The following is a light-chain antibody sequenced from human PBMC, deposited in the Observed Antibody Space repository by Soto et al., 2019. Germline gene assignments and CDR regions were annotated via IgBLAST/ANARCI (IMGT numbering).Light chain of an antibody. Sequence: QSALTQPASVSGSPGESITISCTGTSSDVGAYNFVSWYQQDPGKAPKLMIYDVSSRPSGVSNRFSSSKSGHTASLTISGLQAEDEADYYCSSYTSSSTYVFGTGTKLTVL. CDR1: SSDVGAYNF. J-gene: IGLJ1*01. CDR3: SSYTSSSTYV. V-gene: IGLV2-14*01. CDR2: DVS.